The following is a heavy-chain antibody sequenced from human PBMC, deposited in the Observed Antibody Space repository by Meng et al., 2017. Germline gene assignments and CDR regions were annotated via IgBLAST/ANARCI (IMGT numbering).Heavy chain of an antibody. Sequence: SETLSLTCTVSGGSISSGGYYWSWRRPHPGKGPEWIGYIYYSASTYYNPSLKSRVTISVDTSKNQFSLKLSSVTAADTAVYYCASGYSSGWVDYWGQGTLVTVSS. V-gene: IGHV4-31*03. CDR2: IYYSAST. CDR3: ASGYSSGWVDY. J-gene: IGHJ4*02. CDR1: GGSISSGGYY. D-gene: IGHD6-19*01.